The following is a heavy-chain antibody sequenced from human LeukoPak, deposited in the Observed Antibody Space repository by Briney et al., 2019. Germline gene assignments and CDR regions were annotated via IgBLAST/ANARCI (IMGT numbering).Heavy chain of an antibody. J-gene: IGHJ6*03. D-gene: IGHD1-26*01. V-gene: IGHV3-64*02. Sequence: QPGGSLRLSCAASGFTFSSYTMHWVRQAPGKRLQSVSAITSNGGYTHYADSVKGRFTISRDNSRNALFLQMGGLRIEDMAVYYCARVKMGATVSDYYYYYMDVWGKGTTVTVSS. CDR3: ARVKMGATVSDYYYYYMDV. CDR2: ITSNGGYT. CDR1: GFTFSSYT.